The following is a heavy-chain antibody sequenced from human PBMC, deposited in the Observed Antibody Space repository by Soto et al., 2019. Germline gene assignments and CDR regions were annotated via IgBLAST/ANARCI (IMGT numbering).Heavy chain of an antibody. J-gene: IGHJ4*02. CDR3: ARGHIISVVVVAATAYFDY. CDR2: INHSGST. V-gene: IGHV4-34*01. D-gene: IGHD2-15*01. Sequence: SETLSLTCAVYGGSFSGYYWSWIRQPPGKGLEWIGEINHSGSTNYNPSLKSRVTISVDTSKNQFSLKLSSVTAADTAVYYCARGHIISVVVVAATAYFDYWGQGTLVTVSS. CDR1: GGSFSGYY.